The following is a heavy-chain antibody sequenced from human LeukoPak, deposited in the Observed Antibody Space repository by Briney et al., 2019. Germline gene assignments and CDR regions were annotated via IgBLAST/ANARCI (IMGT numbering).Heavy chain of an antibody. D-gene: IGHD3-10*01. V-gene: IGHV3-30*02. CDR2: IRYGGSNE. CDR3: AKDRFSYDSGPSNWLDP. J-gene: IGHJ5*02. CDR1: VFTFNTYG. Sequence: QPGGSLRLSCVASVFTFNTYGMHWVRQAPGRGLEWVAFIRYGGSNEYYADSVKGRFTVSRDNSKNTLYLQMNSLRTEDTAVYYCAKDRFSYDSGPSNWLDPWGQGTLVTVSS.